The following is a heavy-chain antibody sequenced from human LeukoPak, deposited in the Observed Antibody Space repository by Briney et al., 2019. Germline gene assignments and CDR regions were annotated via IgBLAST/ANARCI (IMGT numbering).Heavy chain of an antibody. CDR2: IYYSGST. D-gene: IGHD3-22*01. Sequence: PSETLSLTCTVSGGSISSYYWSWIRRPPGKGLEWIGYIYYSGSTNYNPSLKSRVTISVDTSKNQFSLKLSSVTAADTAVYYCARDMNHYYDSSGYHGAFDIWGQGTMVTVSS. V-gene: IGHV4-59*01. CDR1: GGSISSYY. J-gene: IGHJ3*02. CDR3: ARDMNHYYDSSGYHGAFDI.